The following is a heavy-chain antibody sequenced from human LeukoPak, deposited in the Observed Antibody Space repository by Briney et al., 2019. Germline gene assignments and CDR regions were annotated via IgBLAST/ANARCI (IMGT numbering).Heavy chain of an antibody. CDR1: GDSVSSNSAA. J-gene: IGHJ4*02. D-gene: IGHD6-13*01. CDR2: TYYRSKCYN. V-gene: IGHV6-1*01. Sequence: PSQTLSLTCAISGDSVSSNSAAWNWIRQSPSRGLEWLGRTYYRSKCYNDYAVSVRSRITINPDTSKNQFSLQVNSVTPEDTAVYYCARAKGTPLFAAAGAGLDYWGQGTLVTVSS. CDR3: ARAKGTPLFAAAGAGLDY.